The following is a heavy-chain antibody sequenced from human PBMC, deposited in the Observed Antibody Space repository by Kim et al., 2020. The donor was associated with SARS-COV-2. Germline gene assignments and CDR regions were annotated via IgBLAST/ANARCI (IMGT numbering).Heavy chain of an antibody. CDR3: ARDYGPAGPFPAVWSGYHYYYYYGMDV. J-gene: IGHJ6*02. CDR1: GFTFSDYY. CDR2: ISSSSSYT. V-gene: IGHV3-11*06. Sequence: GGSLRLSCAASGFTFSDYYMSWIRQAPGKGLEWVSYISSSSSYTNYADSVKGRFTISRDNAKNSLYLQMNSLRAEDTAVYYCARDYGPAGPFPAVWSGYHYYYYYGMDVWGQGTTVTVSS. D-gene: IGHD3-3*01.